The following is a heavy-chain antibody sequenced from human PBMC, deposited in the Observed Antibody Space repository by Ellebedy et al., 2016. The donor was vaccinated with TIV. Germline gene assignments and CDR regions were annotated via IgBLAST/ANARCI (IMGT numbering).Heavy chain of an antibody. V-gene: IGHV4-31*03. D-gene: IGHD3-10*01. CDR1: GGSISSGGYY. Sequence: SETLSLXXTVSGGSISSGGYYWSWIRQHPGKGLEWIGYIYYSGSTYYNPSLKSRVTISVDTSKNQFSLKLSSVTAADTAVYYCARGSVVRGVIINGMDVWGQGTTVTVSS. CDR2: IYYSGST. J-gene: IGHJ6*02. CDR3: ARGSVVRGVIINGMDV.